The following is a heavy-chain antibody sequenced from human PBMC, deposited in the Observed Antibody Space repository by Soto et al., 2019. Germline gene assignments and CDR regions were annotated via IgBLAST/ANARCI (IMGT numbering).Heavy chain of an antibody. CDR3: TRGRVGGIAARPSYYYCMDV. CDR1: GFTFSSYA. D-gene: IGHD6-6*01. V-gene: IGHV3-23*01. CDR2: NSDGSGT. Sequence: PGGSLRLSCTASGFTFSSYAMSWVRQAPGKGLEWVSANSDGSGTCYADSVEGRFTISRDNAKRTLYLQINSLRADDAAVYSCTRGRVGGIAARPSYYYCMDVWGKGTAVTVSS. J-gene: IGHJ6*03.